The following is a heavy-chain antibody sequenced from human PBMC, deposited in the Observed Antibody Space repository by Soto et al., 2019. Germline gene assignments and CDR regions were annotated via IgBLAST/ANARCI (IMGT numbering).Heavy chain of an antibody. D-gene: IGHD2-21*02. Sequence: SETLSLTCTVSGGSISSYYWSWIRQPPGKGLEWIGYMYNTGSTVYNPSLKSRVTISVDTSKNQFSLKLSSVTAADTAVYYCARDLWGYCGTDCYPLDVWGQGTTVTVSS. V-gene: IGHV4-59*01. J-gene: IGHJ6*02. CDR2: MYNTGST. CDR1: GGSISSYY. CDR3: ARDLWGYCGTDCYPLDV.